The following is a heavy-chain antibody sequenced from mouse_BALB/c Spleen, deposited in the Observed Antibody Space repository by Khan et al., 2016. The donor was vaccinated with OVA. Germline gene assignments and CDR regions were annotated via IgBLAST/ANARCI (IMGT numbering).Heavy chain of an antibody. Sequence: EVELVESGGGLVQPGGSRKLSCAASGFTFSTFGMHWVRQAPEKGLEWVAYVSSDSSTIYYADTVKGRFTISRDNPKNTLFLQMTSLRSDDTAMFYCTRSFYYGYYFDYWGQGTTVTVSA. CDR1: GFTFSTFG. CDR3: TRSFYYGYYFDY. CDR2: VSSDSSTI. J-gene: IGHJ2*01. D-gene: IGHD1-1*01. V-gene: IGHV5-17*02.